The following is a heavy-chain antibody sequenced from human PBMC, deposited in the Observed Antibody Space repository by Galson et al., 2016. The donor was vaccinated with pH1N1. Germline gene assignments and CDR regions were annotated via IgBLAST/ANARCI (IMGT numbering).Heavy chain of an antibody. V-gene: IGHV3-74*01. Sequence: SLRLSCAASGFTFSNSWIHWVRQAPGEGLVWVSRINPDGSWTNYADSVKGRFTVSRDISENTVFLQLNSLRVDDTAVYYCARDKRRYFDSWGQGTLVTVSP. J-gene: IGHJ4*02. CDR2: INPDGSWT. CDR1: GFTFSNSW. CDR3: ARDKRRYFDS.